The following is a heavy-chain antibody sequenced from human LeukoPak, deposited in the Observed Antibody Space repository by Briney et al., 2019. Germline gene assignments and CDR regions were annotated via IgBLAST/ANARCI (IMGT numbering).Heavy chain of an antibody. J-gene: IGHJ3*02. CDR1: GGSISSYY. Sequence: KPSETLSLTCTVSGGSISSYYWSWIRQSPGKGLEWIGYIYYSGSTNYNPSLKSRVTISVDTTKNQFSLKLSSVTAADTAVYYCARGEMATIEDAFDIWGQGTVVTVSS. CDR3: ARGEMATIEDAFDI. V-gene: IGHV4-59*01. D-gene: IGHD5-24*01. CDR2: IYYSGST.